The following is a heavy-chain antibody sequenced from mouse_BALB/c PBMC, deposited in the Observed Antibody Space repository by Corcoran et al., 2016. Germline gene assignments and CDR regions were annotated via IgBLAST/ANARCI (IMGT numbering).Heavy chain of an antibody. D-gene: IGHD1-1*02. CDR1: GFTFSSYW. Sequence: EVQLVESGGGLVQPGGSLRLSCAASGFTFSSYWMSWVRQAPGKGLEGVANIKEDGSEKYYVDSGKGRFTISRDNAKTSLYLQMNSLRAEDTAVYYCARSTHGGYSDYWGQGTLVTVSS. V-gene: IGHV5-17*01. J-gene: IGHJ4*01. CDR3: ARSTHGGYSDY. CDR2: IKEDGSEK.